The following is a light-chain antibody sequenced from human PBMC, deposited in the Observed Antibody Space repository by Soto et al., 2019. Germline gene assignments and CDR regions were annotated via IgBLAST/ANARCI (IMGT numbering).Light chain of an antibody. CDR3: QQYGSSGE. Sequence: EIVLTESPATLSLSPGERATLSCRASQSVSNNYLAWYQQKPGQAPRLLIYGASNTATGIPDRFSGRWSGKEFTLTISRLEPEYFAVYYWQQYGSSGEFGQGTMV. CDR2: GAS. V-gene: IGKV3-20*01. J-gene: IGKJ1*01. CDR1: QSVSNNY.